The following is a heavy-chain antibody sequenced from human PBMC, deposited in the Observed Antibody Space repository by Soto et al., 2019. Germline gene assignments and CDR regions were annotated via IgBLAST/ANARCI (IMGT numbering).Heavy chain of an antibody. Sequence: SVKVSCKASGGTFSSYAISWVRQAPGQGLEWMGGIIPIFGTANYAQKFQGRVTITADESTSTAYMELSSLRSEDTAVYYCARAAYDYVWGSYRQDAFDIWGQGTMVTVS. D-gene: IGHD3-16*02. CDR3: ARAAYDYVWGSYRQDAFDI. J-gene: IGHJ3*02. CDR1: GGTFSSYA. CDR2: IIPIFGTA. V-gene: IGHV1-69*13.